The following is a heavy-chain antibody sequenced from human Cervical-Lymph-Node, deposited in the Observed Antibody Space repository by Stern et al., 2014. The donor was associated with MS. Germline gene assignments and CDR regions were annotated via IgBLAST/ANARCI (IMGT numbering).Heavy chain of an antibody. V-gene: IGHV4-4*02. CDR1: GGSISSSNW. CDR2: IYPSGST. D-gene: IGHD3-9*01. Sequence: VQLEESGPGLVKPSGTLSLTCAVSGGSISSSNWWSWVRQPPGKGLEWIGEIYPSGSTNYTPSLKSRVTISVDKSKNQFSLKLSSVTAADTAVYYCARVDDILTGYYPTFDYWGQGTLVTVSS. J-gene: IGHJ4*02. CDR3: ARVDDILTGYYPTFDY.